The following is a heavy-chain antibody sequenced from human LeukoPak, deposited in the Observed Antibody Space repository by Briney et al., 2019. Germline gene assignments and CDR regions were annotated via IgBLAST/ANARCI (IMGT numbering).Heavy chain of an antibody. CDR1: GFTFGSYA. J-gene: IGHJ6*02. Sequence: GGSLRLSCAASGFTFGSYAMSWVRQAPGKGLMWVSQINSDGSATSCADPVKGRCTISRDNAKNMLYLEMNSLRVEDTAVYFCTRDHGLDVWGQGTTVTVSS. CDR3: TRDHGLDV. CDR2: INSDGSAT. V-gene: IGHV3-74*01.